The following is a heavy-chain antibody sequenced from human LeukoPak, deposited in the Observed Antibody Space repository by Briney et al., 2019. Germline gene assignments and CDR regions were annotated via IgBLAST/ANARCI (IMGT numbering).Heavy chain of an antibody. CDR2: ISYDGSNK. J-gene: IGHJ4*02. CDR3: ASSLPRYSSSWYLFNY. Sequence: PGRSLRLSCAASGFTFSSYGMHWVHQAPDKGLEWVAVISYDGSNKYYADPVKGRFTISRDNSKNTLYLQMNSLRAEDTAVYYCASSLPRYSSSWYLFNYWGQGTLVTVSS. D-gene: IGHD6-13*01. CDR1: GFTFSSYG. V-gene: IGHV3-30*03.